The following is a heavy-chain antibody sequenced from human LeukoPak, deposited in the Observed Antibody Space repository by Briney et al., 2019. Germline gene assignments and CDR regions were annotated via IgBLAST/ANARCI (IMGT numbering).Heavy chain of an antibody. V-gene: IGHV1-69*05. CDR3: ARGGGWYKLELRY. CDR1: GGTFSSYA. Sequence: SVKVSCKASGGTFSSYAISWVRQAPGQGLEWMGGIIPIFGTANYAQKFQGRVTMTRDTSTSTVYMELSSLRSEDTAVYYCARGGGWYKLELRYWGQGTLVTVSS. CDR2: IIPIFGTA. D-gene: IGHD6-19*01. J-gene: IGHJ4*02.